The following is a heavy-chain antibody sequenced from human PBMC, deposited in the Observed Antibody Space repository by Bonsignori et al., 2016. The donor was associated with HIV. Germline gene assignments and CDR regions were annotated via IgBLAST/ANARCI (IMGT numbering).Heavy chain of an antibody. D-gene: IGHD5-12*01. Sequence: EVRLVESGGGLVKPGGSLTLSCAASGFTMRDYSMSWVRQAPGKGLEWVSTLSSDSSYVFYSDSVKGRFTISRDSGKNSLFLEMNSLRAEDTAVYYCARDLRVVGYSEGQWGQGTLV. J-gene: IGHJ4*02. V-gene: IGHV3-21*01. CDR1: GFTMRDYS. CDR3: ARDLRVVGYSEGQ. CDR2: LSSDSSYV.